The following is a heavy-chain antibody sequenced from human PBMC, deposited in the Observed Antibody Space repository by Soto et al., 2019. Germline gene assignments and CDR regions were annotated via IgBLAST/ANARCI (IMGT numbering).Heavy chain of an antibody. CDR1: GFTFSSYG. J-gene: IGHJ3*02. V-gene: IGHV3-30*18. Sequence: QVQLVESGGGVVQPGRSLRLSCAASGFTFSSYGMYWVRQAPGKGLEWVAVISDDGSNKYHAYSVKGPFTISRDNSKNTLYLQMNSLRVQDTAVYYSANHQTPAFEIWGQGTVVTVSS. CDR2: ISDDGSNK. CDR3: ANHQTPAFEI.